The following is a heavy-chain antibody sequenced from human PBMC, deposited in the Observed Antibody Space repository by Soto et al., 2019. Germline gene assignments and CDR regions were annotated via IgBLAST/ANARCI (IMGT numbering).Heavy chain of an antibody. D-gene: IGHD3-9*01. CDR1: GYTFTSYG. CDR2: ISAYNGNT. V-gene: IGHV1-18*04. J-gene: IGHJ6*02. CDR3: ARMGVLRYFDWLLYDYGMDV. Sequence: ASVKVSCKASGYTFTSYGSSWVRQAPGQGLEWMGWISAYNGNTNYAQKLQGRVTMTTDTSTSTAYMEPRSLRSDDTAVYYCARMGVLRYFDWLLYDYGMDVWG.